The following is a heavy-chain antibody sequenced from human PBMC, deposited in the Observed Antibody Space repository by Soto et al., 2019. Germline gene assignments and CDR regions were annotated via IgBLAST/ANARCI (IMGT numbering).Heavy chain of an antibody. Sequence: QVQLVQSGAEVKKPGSSVKVSCKASVGTFSSYAITWVRQAPGQGLEWMGGIIPIFGTANYAQKFQARVTITADESTSTAYMELSRLRSEDTAVYYCARDGGHSSGYYAYWFDPWGQGTLVTVSS. J-gene: IGHJ5*02. V-gene: IGHV1-69*12. CDR1: VGTFSSYA. D-gene: IGHD3-22*01. CDR3: ARDGGHSSGYYAYWFDP. CDR2: IIPIFGTA.